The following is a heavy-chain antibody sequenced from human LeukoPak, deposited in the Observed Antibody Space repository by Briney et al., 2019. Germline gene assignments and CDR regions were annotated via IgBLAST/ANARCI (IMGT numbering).Heavy chain of an antibody. Sequence: PGGSLRLFCAVSGXTVSSNFISWVRQSPGKGLEWVSVIYSGGRTYYAGSVKGRFTISRDNSKNTVDLQMSSLRVDDSAIYYCVRGPPTPGFFHFFFWGQGTLATVSS. J-gene: IGHJ4*02. V-gene: IGHV3-66*01. CDR1: GXTVSSNF. D-gene: IGHD2-15*01. CDR2: IYSGGRT. CDR3: VRGPPTPGFFHFFF.